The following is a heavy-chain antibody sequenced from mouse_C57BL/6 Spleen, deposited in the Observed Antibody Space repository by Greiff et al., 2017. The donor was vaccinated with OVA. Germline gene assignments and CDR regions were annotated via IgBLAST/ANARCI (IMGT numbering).Heavy chain of an antibody. D-gene: IGHD2-5*01. Sequence: GKLMESGGGLVKPGGSLKLSCAASGFTFSSYAMSWVRQTPEKRLEWVATISDGGSYTYYPDNVKGRFTISRDNAKNNLYLQMSHLKSEDTAMYYCARGSNYDYWGQGTTLTVSS. J-gene: IGHJ2*01. V-gene: IGHV5-4*03. CDR2: ISDGGSYT. CDR1: GFTFSSYA. CDR3: ARGSNYDY.